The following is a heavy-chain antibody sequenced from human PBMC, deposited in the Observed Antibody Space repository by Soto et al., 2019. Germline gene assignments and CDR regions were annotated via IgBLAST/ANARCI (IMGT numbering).Heavy chain of an antibody. J-gene: IGHJ3*02. V-gene: IGHV4-31*03. CDR2: IYYSGST. Sequence: PSETLSLTYTVSGGSIRSGGYYWSWIRQHPGKGLEWIGYIYYSGSTYYNPSLKSRVTISVDTSKNQFSLKLSSVTAADTAVYYCARDEFCSGGSCSPSSAFDIWGQGTMVTVSS. D-gene: IGHD2-15*01. CDR3: ARDEFCSGGSCSPSSAFDI. CDR1: GGSIRSGGYY.